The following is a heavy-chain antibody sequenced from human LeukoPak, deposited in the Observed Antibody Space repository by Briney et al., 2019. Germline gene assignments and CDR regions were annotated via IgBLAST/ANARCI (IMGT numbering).Heavy chain of an antibody. CDR2: IHPGDSAT. D-gene: IGHD1-26*01. V-gene: IGHV5-51*01. CDR3: ARQVGATLLSDY. CDR1: GYTFNTYW. Sequence: GESLKISCKGSGYTFNTYWIGWVRQMPGKGLEWMGIIHPGDSATRYSPSFKGQVTISADKSNSTAYMQWSSLKASGTAMYYCARQVGATLLSDYWGQGTLVTVSS. J-gene: IGHJ4*02.